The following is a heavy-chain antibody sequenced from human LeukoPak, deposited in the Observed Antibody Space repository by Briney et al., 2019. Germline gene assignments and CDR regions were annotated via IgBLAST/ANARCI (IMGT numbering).Heavy chain of an antibody. V-gene: IGHV3-9*01. J-gene: IGHJ3*02. D-gene: IGHD6-13*01. CDR3: AKDRIAADLPGAFDI. Sequence: GGSLRLSCAASGFTFDDYAMHWVRQAPGKGLEWVSGISWNSGSIGYADSVKGRFTISRDNAKNSLYLQMNSLRAEDTALYYCAKDRIAADLPGAFDIWGQGTVVTVSS. CDR2: ISWNSGSI. CDR1: GFTFDDYA.